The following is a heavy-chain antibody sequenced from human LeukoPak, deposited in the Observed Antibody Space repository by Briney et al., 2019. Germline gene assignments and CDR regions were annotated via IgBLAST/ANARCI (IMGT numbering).Heavy chain of an antibody. V-gene: IGHV3-21*01. CDR3: ARDWSWSGPDV. Sequence: GESLRLSCAASGFTFSSYSMNWVRQAPGKGLEWVSSISSSSSYIYYADSVKGRFTISRDNAKNSLYLQMNSLRAEDTAVYYCARDWSWSGPDVWGKGTTVTVSS. J-gene: IGHJ6*04. CDR1: GFTFSSYS. CDR2: ISSSSSYI. D-gene: IGHD3-3*01.